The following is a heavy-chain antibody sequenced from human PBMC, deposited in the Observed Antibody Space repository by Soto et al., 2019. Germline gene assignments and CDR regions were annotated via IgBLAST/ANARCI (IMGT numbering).Heavy chain of an antibody. CDR3: ATGAPPPPSGYYGLDL. Sequence: EMQLLESGGGLVRPGGSLRLSCAASTFTFKKYVMSWVRQSPGKGLEWVSAITGTGGATYYAESVKGRFTGSRDNSNNTLFLQMNTLRVEDTAGYFCATGAPPPPSGYYGLDLWGQGTTVTVS. CDR2: ITGTGGAT. J-gene: IGHJ6*02. CDR1: TFTFKKYV. D-gene: IGHD3-10*01. V-gene: IGHV3-23*01.